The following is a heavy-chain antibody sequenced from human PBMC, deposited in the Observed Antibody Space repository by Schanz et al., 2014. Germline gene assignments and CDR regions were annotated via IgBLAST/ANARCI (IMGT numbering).Heavy chain of an antibody. D-gene: IGHD3-22*01. CDR1: EFTFSSYS. CDR3: AKDPSHGDYDYYFDY. Sequence: EVQLVESGGGLVKPGGSLRLSCEASEFTFSSYSMNWVRQAPGKGLEWVSYISSSGTTIYYADSVKGRFTISRDNSKNTLYLQMNSLRAEDTAVYYCAKDPSHGDYDYYFDYWGQGTLVTVSS. J-gene: IGHJ4*02. V-gene: IGHV3-48*01. CDR2: ISSSGTTI.